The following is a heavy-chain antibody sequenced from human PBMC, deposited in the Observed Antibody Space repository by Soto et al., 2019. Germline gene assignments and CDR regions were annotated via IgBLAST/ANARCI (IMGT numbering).Heavy chain of an antibody. CDR1: GFTFSSYG. CDR3: ARDSGYEYYFDY. Sequence: QVQLVESGGGVVQPGRSLRLSCAASGFTFSSYGMHWVRQAPGKGLEWVAVIWYDGSNKYYADSVKGRFTISRDNSKNTLYLQMNSLRAEDTAVYYCARDSGYEYYFDYWGQGTLVTVSS. J-gene: IGHJ4*02. D-gene: IGHD5-12*01. CDR2: IWYDGSNK. V-gene: IGHV3-33*01.